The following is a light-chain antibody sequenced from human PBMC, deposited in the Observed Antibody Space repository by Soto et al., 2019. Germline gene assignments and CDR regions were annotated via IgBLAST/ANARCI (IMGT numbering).Light chain of an antibody. CDR2: VNT. V-gene: IGLV1-40*01. Sequence: QSALTQPPSVSGAPGQRVTISCTGSSSNIGAGYDVHWYQQLPGTAPKLLIYVNTNRPSGVSDRISGSKSGTSASLAIIGLQAEDEADYYCQSYDRSLSGVVFGGGTKLTVL. CDR3: QSYDRSLSGVV. CDR1: SSNIGAGYD. J-gene: IGLJ2*01.